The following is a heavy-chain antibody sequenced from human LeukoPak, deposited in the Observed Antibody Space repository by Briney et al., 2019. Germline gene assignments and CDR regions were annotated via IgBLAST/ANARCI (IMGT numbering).Heavy chain of an antibody. V-gene: IGHV4-34*01. CDR2: INHSGST. CDR3: ARTLSVWGSYRN. D-gene: IGHD3-16*02. J-gene: IGHJ4*02. Sequence: SETLSLTCAVYGGSFSGYYWSWIRQPLGRGLEWIGEINHSGSTNYNPSLKSRVTISVDTSKNQFSLKLSSVTAADTAVYYCARTLSVWGSYRNWGQGTLVTVSS. CDR1: GGSFSGYY.